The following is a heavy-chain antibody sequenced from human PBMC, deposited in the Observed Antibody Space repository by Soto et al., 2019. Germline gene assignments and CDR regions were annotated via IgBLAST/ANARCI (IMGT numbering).Heavy chain of an antibody. Sequence: ALRLSCAASGFIFSSFGMHWVRQAPGKGPEWVALISYDGTNKFYADSVKGRFTISRDNSKSTLYLQVDSLRPEDAAVYYCARDPKTSGGQHWAFNCFDSWGQGTLVTVSS. CDR1: GFIFSSFG. V-gene: IGHV3-30*19. D-gene: IGHD7-27*01. CDR2: ISYDGTNK. J-gene: IGHJ5*01. CDR3: ARDPKTSGGQHWAFNCFDS.